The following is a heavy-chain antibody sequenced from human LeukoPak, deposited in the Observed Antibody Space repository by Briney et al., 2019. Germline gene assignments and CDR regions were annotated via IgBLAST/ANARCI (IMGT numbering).Heavy chain of an antibody. CDR3: AKDAGTTTGGSFDY. Sequence: PGGSLRLSCAASGFAFSDYAMSWVRQAPGKGRQWVSTISNSGGTTYYADSVKGRFTISRDNSKSTLYLQMNSLRAEDTAVYYCAKDAGTTTGGSFDYWGQGTLVTVSA. V-gene: IGHV3-23*01. CDR1: GFAFSDYA. J-gene: IGHJ4*02. D-gene: IGHD1-14*01. CDR2: ISNSGGTT.